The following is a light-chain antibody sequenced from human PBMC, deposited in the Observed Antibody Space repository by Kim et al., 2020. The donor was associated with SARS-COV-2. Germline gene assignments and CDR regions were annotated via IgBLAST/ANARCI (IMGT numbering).Light chain of an antibody. J-gene: IGLJ2*01. CDR1: SSDVADSNY. CDR3: ASYTNRNTWV. Sequence: QSALTQPASVSGSPGQSITITCTGTSSDVADSNYVCWYQQHPGKAPKLMIYDVYVRPSGVSNRFSGSKSGNTASLTISGLQADDEADYYCASYTNRNTWVFGGGTQLTVL. V-gene: IGLV2-14*03. CDR2: DVY.